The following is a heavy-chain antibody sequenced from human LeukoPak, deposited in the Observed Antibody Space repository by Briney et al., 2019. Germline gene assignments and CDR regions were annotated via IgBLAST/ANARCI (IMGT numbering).Heavy chain of an antibody. V-gene: IGHV5-51*01. CDR2: IYPGDSDT. D-gene: IGHD5-18*01. J-gene: IGHJ4*02. CDR1: GYSFTTYW. CDR3: AKEGPGTHTAFAY. Sequence: GESLKISGKGSGYSFTTYWIGWVRQMPGEGLEWMGIIYPGDSDTRYSPSFQGQVTISADKSISTAYLQWSSLKASDTAIYYCAKEGPGTHTAFAYWGQGTQVTVSS.